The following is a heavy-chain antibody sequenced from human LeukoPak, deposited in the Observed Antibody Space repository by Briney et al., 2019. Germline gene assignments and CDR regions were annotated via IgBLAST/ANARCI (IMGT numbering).Heavy chain of an antibody. V-gene: IGHV3-23*01. CDR3: AKRIQVWLYFDY. D-gene: IGHD5-18*01. Sequence: LPGGSLRLSCAASGFTFSSYAMSWVRQAPGKGLEWVSLISGSGGNTYYADSVKGRFTISRDNSKNTLCLQMNSLRAEDTAVYYCAKRIQVWLYFDYWGQGTLVTVSS. J-gene: IGHJ4*02. CDR2: ISGSGGNT. CDR1: GFTFSSYA.